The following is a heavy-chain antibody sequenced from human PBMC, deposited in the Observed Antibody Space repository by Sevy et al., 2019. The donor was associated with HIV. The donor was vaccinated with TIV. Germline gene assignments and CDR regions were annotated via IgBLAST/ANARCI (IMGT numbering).Heavy chain of an antibody. CDR1: GFSFSDYY. D-gene: IGHD2-2*01. Sequence: GGSLRLSCAASGFSFSDYYMSWVRLSPGKGLEWVSYISFNGSHVYYIEAVKGRFTISRDNGRNSLYLQMNNLRVDYTSVYFCAREGPVGGMDVWGKGTTVTVSS. CDR3: AREGPVGGMDV. CDR2: ISFNGSHV. J-gene: IGHJ6*04. V-gene: IGHV3-11*04.